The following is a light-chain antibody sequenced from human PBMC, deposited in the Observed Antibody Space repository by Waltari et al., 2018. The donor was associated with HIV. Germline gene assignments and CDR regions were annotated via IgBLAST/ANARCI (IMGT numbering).Light chain of an antibody. V-gene: IGLV2-14*01. Sequence: QSALTQPASVSGSPGQSITISCTGTSSDVGGYTYVSWYQQHPGKAPKLIIYEVSNRPSGVSGRCSGSKSGNTASLTISGLQAEDEADYFCSSYAMTTTVLFGGGTKLTVL. CDR2: EVS. CDR3: SSYAMTTTVL. J-gene: IGLJ2*01. CDR1: SSDVGGYTY.